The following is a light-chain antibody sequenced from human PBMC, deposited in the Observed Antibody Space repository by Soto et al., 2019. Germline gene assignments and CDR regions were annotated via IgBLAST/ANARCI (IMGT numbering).Light chain of an antibody. CDR3: QQYNNWPPIT. Sequence: EIVMTQSPVTLSMSPGERATLSCRASQSVGTNLAWYQQKPGQAPRLLIYGASSRATGIPARFSGSGSGTEFTLTISSLQSEDFAIYYCQQYNNWPPITFGQGTRLEMK. CDR2: GAS. V-gene: IGKV3-15*01. J-gene: IGKJ5*01. CDR1: QSVGTN.